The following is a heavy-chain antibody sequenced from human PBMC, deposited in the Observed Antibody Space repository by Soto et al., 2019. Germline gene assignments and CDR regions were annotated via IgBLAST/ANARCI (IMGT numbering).Heavy chain of an antibody. CDR1: GYTFTSYG. CDR3: ARVFDFWSGPYNWFDP. D-gene: IGHD3-3*01. J-gene: IGHJ5*02. CDR2: ISAYNGNT. Sequence: GASVKVSCKASGYTFTSYGISWVRQAPGQGLEWMGWISAYNGNTNYAQKLQGRVTMTTDTSTSTAYMELRSLRSDDTAVYYCARVFDFWSGPYNWFDPWGQGXLVTVYS. V-gene: IGHV1-18*01.